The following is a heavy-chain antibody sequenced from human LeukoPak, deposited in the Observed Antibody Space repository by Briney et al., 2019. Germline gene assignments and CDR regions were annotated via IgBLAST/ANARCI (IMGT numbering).Heavy chain of an antibody. CDR1: GGSISSYY. D-gene: IGHD5-18*01. V-gene: IGHV4-59*01. CDR2: IYYSGST. J-gene: IGHJ5*02. CDR3: ARENEAVDTAMAHWFDP. Sequence: SETLSLTCTVSGGSISSYYWSWIRQPPGKGLEWIGYIYYSGSTNYNPSLKSRVTISVDTSKNQFSLKLSSVTAADTAVYYCARENEAVDTAMAHWFDPWGQGTLVTVSS.